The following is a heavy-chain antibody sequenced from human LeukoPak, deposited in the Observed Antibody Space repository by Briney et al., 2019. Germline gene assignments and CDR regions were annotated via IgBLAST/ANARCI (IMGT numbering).Heavy chain of an antibody. J-gene: IGHJ3*02. CDR1: GGSISSYY. CDR3: ARVRGLGAFDI. D-gene: IGHD3-16*01. V-gene: IGHV4-59*01. Sequence: SETLSLTCTVSGGSISSYYWSWIRQPPGKGLEWIGYIYYSGSTNYNPSLKSRVTISVDTSKNQFSPKLSSVTAADTAVYYCARVRGLGAFDIWGQGTMVTVSS. CDR2: IYYSGST.